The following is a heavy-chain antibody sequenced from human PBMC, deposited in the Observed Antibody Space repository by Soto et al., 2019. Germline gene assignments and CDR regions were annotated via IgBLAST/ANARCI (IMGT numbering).Heavy chain of an antibody. CDR3: ARELRYPDWPPNGVGAFDN. D-gene: IGHD3-9*01. V-gene: IGHV3-33*01. Sequence: GGSMRLSCAASGFTFSSYGMHGVRQAPGKGLAWVAIIWYDGTNKNYADSVKGRFTISRDNSKNTLYLHMNGLRAEDTAVYYCARELRYPDWPPNGVGAFDNWGQGKMVTVS. CDR2: IWYDGTNK. CDR1: GFTFSSYG. J-gene: IGHJ3*02.